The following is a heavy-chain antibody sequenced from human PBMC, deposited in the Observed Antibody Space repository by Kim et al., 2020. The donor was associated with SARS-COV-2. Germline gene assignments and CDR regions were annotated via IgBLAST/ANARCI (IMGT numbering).Heavy chain of an antibody. CDR3: TREAIVGFDY. D-gene: IGHD1-26*01. J-gene: IGHJ4*02. Sequence: NEYYADSVQGRFTISRDNSKNTLYLQMHSLRAEDTAVYYCTREAIVGFDYWGQGALVTVSS. V-gene: IGHV3-33*01. CDR2: NE.